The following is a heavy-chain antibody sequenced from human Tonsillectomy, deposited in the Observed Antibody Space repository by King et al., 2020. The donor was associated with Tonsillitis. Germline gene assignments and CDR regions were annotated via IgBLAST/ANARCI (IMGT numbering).Heavy chain of an antibody. D-gene: IGHD6-19*01. Sequence: VQLVESGGGLVQPGGSLKLSCAASGFTFSGSAMHWVRQASGKGLEWVGRIRSKANSYATAYAASVKGRFTISRDDSKNTAYLQMNSLKTEDTAVYYCTRPTEAVAGYYWGQGTLVTVSS. J-gene: IGHJ4*02. CDR2: IRSKANSYAT. V-gene: IGHV3-73*01. CDR3: TRPTEAVAGYY. CDR1: GFTFSGSA.